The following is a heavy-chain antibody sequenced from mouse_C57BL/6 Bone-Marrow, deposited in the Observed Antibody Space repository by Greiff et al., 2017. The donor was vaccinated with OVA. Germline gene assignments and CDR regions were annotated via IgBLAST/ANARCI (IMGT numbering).Heavy chain of an antibody. CDR1: GYTFTDYY. D-gene: IGHD1-1*01. CDR3: ASDYGSPWFAY. Sequence: VQLKQSGPVLVKPGASVKMSCKASGYTFTDYYMNWVKQSHGKSLEWIGVINPYNGGTSYNQKFKGKATLTVDKSSSTAYMELNSLTSEDSAVYYCASDYGSPWFAYWGQGTLVTVSA. CDR2: INPYNGGT. J-gene: IGHJ3*01. V-gene: IGHV1-19*01.